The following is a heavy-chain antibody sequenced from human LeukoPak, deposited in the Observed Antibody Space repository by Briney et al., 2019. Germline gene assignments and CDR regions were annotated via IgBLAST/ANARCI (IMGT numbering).Heavy chain of an antibody. V-gene: IGHV7-4-1*02. Sequence: ASVKVSCKASGYTFTSYAMNWVRQAPGQGLEWMGWINTNTGNPTYAQGFTGRFLFSLDTSVSTAYLQISSLKAEDTAVYYCARRPRGYSGYEIPPIDYWGQGTLVTVSS. D-gene: IGHD5-12*01. CDR3: ARRPRGYSGYEIPPIDY. J-gene: IGHJ4*02. CDR1: GYTFTSYA. CDR2: INTNTGNP.